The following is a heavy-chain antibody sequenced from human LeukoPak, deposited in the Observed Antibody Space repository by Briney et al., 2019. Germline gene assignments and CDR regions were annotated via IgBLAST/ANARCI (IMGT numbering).Heavy chain of an antibody. CDR1: GGTFSSYA. CDR3: ARESSSSYYFDY. Sequence: VASVKVSFKASGGTFSSYAISWVRQAPGQGLEWMGGIIPIFGTANYAQKFQGRVTITTDESTSTAYMELSSLRSEDTAVYYCARESSSSYYFDYWGQGTLVTVSS. CDR2: IIPIFGTA. J-gene: IGHJ4*02. D-gene: IGHD6-13*01. V-gene: IGHV1-69*05.